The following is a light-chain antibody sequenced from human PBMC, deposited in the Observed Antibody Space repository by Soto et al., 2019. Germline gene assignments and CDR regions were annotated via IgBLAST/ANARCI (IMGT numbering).Light chain of an antibody. V-gene: IGLV2-23*02. J-gene: IGLJ2*01. CDR2: EVS. Sequence: QSALTQPASVSGSPGQSITISCTGTSSDVGSYNLVSWYQQYPGKAPKFIIYEVSKRPSGVSNRFSGSKSGNTASLTISGLQAEDEADYYCCSYACSTTHVVFGGGTKLTVL. CDR3: CSYACSTTHVV. CDR1: SSDVGSYNL.